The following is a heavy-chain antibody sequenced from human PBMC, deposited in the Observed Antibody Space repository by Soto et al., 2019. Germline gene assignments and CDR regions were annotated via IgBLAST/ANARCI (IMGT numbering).Heavy chain of an antibody. CDR3: ARDGYCSGGSCYSGLDY. Sequence: SQTLSLTCAISGDSVSSNSAAWNWIRQSPSRGLEWLGRTYYRSKWYNDYAVSVKSRITINPDTSKNQFSLQLNSVTPEDTAVYYCARDGYCSGGSCYSGLDYWGQGTLVTVSS. J-gene: IGHJ4*02. CDR2: TYYRSKWYN. V-gene: IGHV6-1*01. D-gene: IGHD2-15*01. CDR1: GDSVSSNSAA.